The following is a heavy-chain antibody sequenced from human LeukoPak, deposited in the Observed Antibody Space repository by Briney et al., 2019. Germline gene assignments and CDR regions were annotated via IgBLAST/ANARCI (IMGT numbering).Heavy chain of an antibody. CDR2: MYYSGST. CDR1: GGSVSSSTYY. Sequence: SETLSLTCTVSGGSVSSSTYYWGWIRQSPGKGLEWIGSMYYSGSTFYNPSLKSRVTVSVDTSKNQFSLKLSSVTAADTAVYYCARVTGYMIEDYFDYWGQGTLVTVSS. CDR3: ARVTGYMIEDYFDY. V-gene: IGHV4-39*07. J-gene: IGHJ4*02. D-gene: IGHD3-9*01.